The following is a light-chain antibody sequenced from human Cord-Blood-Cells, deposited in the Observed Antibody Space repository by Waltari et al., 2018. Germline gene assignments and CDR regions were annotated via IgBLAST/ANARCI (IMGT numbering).Light chain of an antibody. V-gene: IGKV2-28*01. CDR3: MQALQTPWT. Sequence: IVMTQSPVSLPVTPGEPAYLACRSSQSLLHSNGYNYLDRYLQKPGQSPQLLIYLGSNRASGVPYRFSGSGSGTDFTLKISRGEAEDVGVYYCMQALQTPWTFGQGTKVEIK. J-gene: IGKJ1*01. CDR2: LGS. CDR1: QSLLHSNGYNY.